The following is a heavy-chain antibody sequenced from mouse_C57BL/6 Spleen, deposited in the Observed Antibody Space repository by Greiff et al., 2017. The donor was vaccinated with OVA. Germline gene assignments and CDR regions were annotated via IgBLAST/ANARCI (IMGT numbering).Heavy chain of an antibody. CDR1: GFTFSSYA. D-gene: IGHD2-1*01. CDR2: ISSGGDYI. V-gene: IGHV5-9-1*02. J-gene: IGHJ2*01. CDR3: TRGTYGNYVDY. Sequence: EVQRVESGEGLVKPGGSLKLSCAASGFTFSSYAMSWVRQTPEKRLEWVAYISSGGDYIYYADTVKGRFTISRDNARNTLYLQMSSLKSEDTAMYYCTRGTYGNYVDYWGQGTTLTVSS.